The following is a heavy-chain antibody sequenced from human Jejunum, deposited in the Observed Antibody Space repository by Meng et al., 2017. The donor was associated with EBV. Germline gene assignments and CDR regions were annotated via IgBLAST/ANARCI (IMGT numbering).Heavy chain of an antibody. CDR3: ARVRCSGGSCFYFDY. CDR2: IYHDGSS. V-gene: IGHV4-4*02. Sequence: QVQLQESGPGLVNPSGTLSLTCGVSGGSITSSDWWTWVRQPPGEGLEWIGEIYHDGSSNYSPSLKSRVTILLDKSENHFSLKLNSVTAADTAVYYCARVRCSGGSCFYFDYWGQGALVTVSS. CDR1: GGSITSSDW. D-gene: IGHD2-15*01. J-gene: IGHJ4*02.